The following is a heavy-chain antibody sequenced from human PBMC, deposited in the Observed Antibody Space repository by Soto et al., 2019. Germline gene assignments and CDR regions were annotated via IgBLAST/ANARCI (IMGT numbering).Heavy chain of an antibody. CDR3: ARMGSGSYFSYYYYGMDV. V-gene: IGHV3-13*01. J-gene: IGHJ6*02. Sequence: EVQLVESGGGLVQPGGSLRLSCAASGFTFSSYDMHWVRQATGKGLEWVSAIGTAGDTYYPGSVKGRFTISRENAKNSWYLQMNSLRAEDTAVYYCARMGSGSYFSYYYYGMDVWGQGTTVTVSS. CDR1: GFTFSSYD. CDR2: IGTAGDT. D-gene: IGHD1-26*01.